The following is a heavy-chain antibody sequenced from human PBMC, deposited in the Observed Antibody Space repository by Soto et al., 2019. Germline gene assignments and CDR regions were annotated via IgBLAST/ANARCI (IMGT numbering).Heavy chain of an antibody. D-gene: IGHD2-15*01. CDR2: ISGSGGST. CDR1: GFTFSSYA. CDR3: ASIVVVVGVNIVPPY. J-gene: IGHJ4*02. V-gene: IGHV3-23*01. Sequence: EVQLLESGGGLVQPGGSLRLSCAASGFTFSSYAMSWVRQAPGKGLEWVSAISGSGGSTYYTDSVKGRFTISRDNSKKVLYLQMNRATAEDTAVYYCASIVVVVGVNIVPPYGGQGTLVTVSS.